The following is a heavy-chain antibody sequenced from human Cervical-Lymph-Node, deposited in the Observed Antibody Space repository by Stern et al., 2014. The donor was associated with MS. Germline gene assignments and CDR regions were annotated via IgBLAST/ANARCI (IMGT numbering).Heavy chain of an antibody. CDR1: GGTFSSYA. J-gene: IGHJ6*02. Sequence: VQLVESGAEVKKPGSSVKVSCKASGGTFSSYAISWVRQAPGEGLEWMGGILPIFGTANYAQKSQGRVTITADATTSTAYMELSSLRSEDTAVYYCARGELKEGLVRGMDVWGQGTTVAVSS. D-gene: IGHD1-26*01. V-gene: IGHV1-69*01. CDR2: ILPIFGTA. CDR3: ARGELKEGLVRGMDV.